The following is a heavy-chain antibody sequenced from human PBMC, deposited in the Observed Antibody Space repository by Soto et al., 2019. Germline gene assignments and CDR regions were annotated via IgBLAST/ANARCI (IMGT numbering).Heavy chain of an antibody. CDR3: ARLNSFVHY. CDR1: GYSISSGYY. D-gene: IGHD1-26*01. Sequence: SETLSLTCAVSGYSISSGYYWGWIRQPPGKGLEWIGSIYHSGSTYYNPSLKSRVTISVDTSKNQFSLKLTSVTAADTAVYYCARLNSFVHYSGQATLVTVSS. CDR2: IYHSGST. J-gene: IGHJ4*02. V-gene: IGHV4-38-2*01.